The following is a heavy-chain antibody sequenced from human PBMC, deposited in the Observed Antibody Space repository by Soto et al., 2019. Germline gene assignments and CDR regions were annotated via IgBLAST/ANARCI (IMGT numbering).Heavy chain of an antibody. V-gene: IGHV1-18*01. Sequence: QVKLVQSGAEVKKPGASVKVSCKASGYTFTSYGISWVRQAPGQGLEWMGWISAYNGNTNYAQKLQGRVTMTTDTSTSTAYMEPRSLRSDDTAVYYCASSLLVGYGLEGESDWGQGTLVTVSS. CDR3: ASSLLVGYGLEGESD. J-gene: IGHJ4*02. CDR1: GYTFTSYG. D-gene: IGHD5-18*01. CDR2: ISAYNGNT.